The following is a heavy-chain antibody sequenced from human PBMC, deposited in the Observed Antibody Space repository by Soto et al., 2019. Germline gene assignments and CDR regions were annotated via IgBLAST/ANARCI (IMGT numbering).Heavy chain of an antibody. V-gene: IGHV4-59*01. D-gene: IGHD3-10*01. CDR2: IYYLGST. CDR1: GGSMSEYF. J-gene: IGHJ4*02. Sequence: SETLSLTCSVSGGSMSEYFWSWIRQSPGKGLEWIGYIYYLGSTDYNPSLKSRVTISVDTSKRQFSLRLTSVTAADTAVYYCARDGYDGSGRPYPAYWGPGTQVTVSS. CDR3: ARDGYDGSGRPYPAY.